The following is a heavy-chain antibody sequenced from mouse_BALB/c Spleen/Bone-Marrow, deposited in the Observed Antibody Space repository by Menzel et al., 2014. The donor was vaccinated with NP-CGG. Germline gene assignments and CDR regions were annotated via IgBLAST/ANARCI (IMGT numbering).Heavy chain of an antibody. CDR2: INPSNNTP. J-gene: IGHJ1*01. D-gene: IGHD1-2*01. CDR1: GYTFTNYF. CDR3: TRSGYYGYGWYFDV. Sequence: QVHLQQPGAELVKPGASVKLSCRVSGYTFTNYFVYWVKQRPGQGLEWIGEINPSNNTPNFNEKFKSKATLTVDKSSSTAYMQLSSLTSEDSAVYYCTRSGYYGYGWYFDVWGAGTTVTVSS. V-gene: IGHV1S81*02.